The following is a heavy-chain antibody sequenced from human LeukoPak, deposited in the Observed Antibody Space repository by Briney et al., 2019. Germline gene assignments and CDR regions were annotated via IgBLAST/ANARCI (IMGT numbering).Heavy chain of an antibody. Sequence: GESLKISCKGSGYSFTSYWIICVRQVPGKGLEWMGRIDPSDSYTNYSPSFQGHVTISADKSLRTAFLQWSSLKAPDTAMYYCARHGGSTLWDWGQGTLVSVSS. CDR1: GYSFTSYW. D-gene: IGHD6-13*01. V-gene: IGHV5-10-1*01. CDR3: ARHGGSTLWD. CDR2: IDPSDSYT. J-gene: IGHJ4*02.